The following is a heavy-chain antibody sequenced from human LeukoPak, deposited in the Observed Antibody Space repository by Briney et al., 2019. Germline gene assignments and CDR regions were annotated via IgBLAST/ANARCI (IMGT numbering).Heavy chain of an antibody. CDR2: STTGGYT. CDR1: GFSFSTYD. V-gene: IGHV3-23*01. Sequence: GGSLRLSCVGSGFSFSTYDMGWVCQTPGKGLAWVSASTTGGYTEDADSVKGRFTISRDNSQNTLFLQMHSLRAEDTAVYYCAKKPATIKFPFDIWGQGTLVTVSP. D-gene: IGHD5-24*01. CDR3: AKKPATIKFPFDI. J-gene: IGHJ4*02.